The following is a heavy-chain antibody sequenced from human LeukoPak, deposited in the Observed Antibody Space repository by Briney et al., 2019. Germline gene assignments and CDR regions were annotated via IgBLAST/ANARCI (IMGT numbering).Heavy chain of an antibody. J-gene: IGHJ4*02. V-gene: IGHV3-30*03. CDR1: GFTFISFG. CDR3: ARGRDGYNWIDY. D-gene: IGHD5-24*01. Sequence: PGRSLRLSCAASGFTFISFGMHWVRQAPGKGLQWVALISFDGGDKYYADSVKGRFTISRDNSKDTLFLQMNSLRPEDTAVYYCARGRDGYNWIDYWGQGTLVTVSS. CDR2: ISFDGGDK.